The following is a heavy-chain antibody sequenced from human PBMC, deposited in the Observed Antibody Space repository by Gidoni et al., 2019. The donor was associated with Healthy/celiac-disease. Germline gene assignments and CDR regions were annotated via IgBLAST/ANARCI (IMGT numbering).Heavy chain of an antibody. CDR2: IYWDDDK. CDR1: GFSLSTSGVG. J-gene: IGHJ6*02. CDR3: AHRMRGSARPYLYGMDV. V-gene: IGHV2-5*02. D-gene: IGHD6-6*01. Sequence: QITLKESGPTLVKPTQTLTLTCTFSGFSLSTSGVGVGWIRQPPGKALEWLALIYWDDDKRYSPSLKNRLTITKDTSKNQVVLTMTNMDPVDTATYYCAHRMRGSARPYLYGMDVWGQGTTVTVSS.